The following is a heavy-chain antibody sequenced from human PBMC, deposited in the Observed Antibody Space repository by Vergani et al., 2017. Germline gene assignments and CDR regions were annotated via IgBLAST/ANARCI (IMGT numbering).Heavy chain of an antibody. CDR2: IKQDGSEK. CDR3: ARDTMITFGGVIVMDYYYGMDV. V-gene: IGHV3-7*03. CDR1: GFTFSSYW. D-gene: IGHD3-16*02. J-gene: IGHJ6*02. Sequence: EVQLVESGGGLVQPGGSLRLSCAASGFTFSSYWMSWVRQAPGKGLEWVANIKQDGSEKYYVDSVKGRFTISRDNAKNSLYLQMNSLRAEDTAVYYCARDTMITFGGVIVMDYYYGMDVWGQGTTVTVSS.